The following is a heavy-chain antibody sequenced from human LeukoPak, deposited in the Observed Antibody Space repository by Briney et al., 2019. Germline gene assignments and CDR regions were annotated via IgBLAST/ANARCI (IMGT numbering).Heavy chain of an antibody. CDR1: GGSISSYY. V-gene: IGHV4-4*07. CDR3: AREGRSGWQRTLDY. D-gene: IGHD6-19*01. CDR2: NYTSGST. J-gene: IGHJ4*02. Sequence: SETLSLTCTVSGGSISSYYWSWIRQPAGKGPEWIGRNYTSGSTNYNPSLKSRVTMSVDSSKNHCSLKLSSVTAADTAVYYCAREGRSGWQRTLDYWGQGTLVTVSS.